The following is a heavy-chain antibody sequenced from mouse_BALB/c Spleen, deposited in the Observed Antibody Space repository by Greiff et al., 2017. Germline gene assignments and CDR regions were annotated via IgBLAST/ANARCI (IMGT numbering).Heavy chain of an antibody. V-gene: IGHV5-6-4*01. Sequence: LQESGGGLVKPGGSLKLSCAASGFTFSSYTMSWVRQTPEKRLEWVATISSGGSYTYYPDSVKGRFTISRDNAKNTLYLQMSSLKSEDTAMYYCTRDVGNYLDYWGQGTTLTVSS. CDR1: GFTFSSYT. J-gene: IGHJ2*01. CDR2: ISSGGSYT. CDR3: TRDVGNYLDY.